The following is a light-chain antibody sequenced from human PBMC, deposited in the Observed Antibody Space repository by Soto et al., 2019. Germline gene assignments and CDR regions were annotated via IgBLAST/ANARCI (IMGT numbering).Light chain of an antibody. V-gene: IGKV3-15*01. CDR1: QSVSSN. CDR2: GAS. J-gene: IGKJ1*01. CDR3: QQYDNWPPIT. Sequence: EVVMTQSPVTLSVSPGERATLSCRASQSVSSNLAWYQQKPGQGPRLLIYGASIRATGIPARFSGSGSGTEFTLTISSLQSEDFAVYYCQQYDNWPPITFGQGTKVEI.